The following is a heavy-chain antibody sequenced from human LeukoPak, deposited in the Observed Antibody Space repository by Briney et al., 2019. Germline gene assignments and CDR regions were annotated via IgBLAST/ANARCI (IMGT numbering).Heavy chain of an antibody. V-gene: IGHV1-8*01. CDR1: GYTFSSYD. CDR3: ARVGLSGSGFDS. CDR2: MNPNRAKA. D-gene: IGHD3-16*01. J-gene: IGHJ5*01. Sequence: ASVKVSCKTFGYTFSSYDITWVRQAPGHGLEWRGEMNPNRAKAAYHQKFLGRVTMTWNTSVNTAYMELTSLTSEDTAVYYCARVGLSGSGFDSWGQGTPVTVSS.